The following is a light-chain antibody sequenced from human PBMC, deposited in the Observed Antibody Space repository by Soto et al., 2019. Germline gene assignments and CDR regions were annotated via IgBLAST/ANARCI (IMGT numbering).Light chain of an antibody. CDR3: QQYNNWPPVT. CDR2: GAT. CDR1: QTVYSN. Sequence: EVVMTQSPATLSVSPGESVTLSCKASQTVYSNLAWYQQKPGQAPRLLLSGATTRAAGIPARFSGSGSGTEFTLTISSLQSEDIAVYYWQQYNNWPPVTFGQGTKLEIK. V-gene: IGKV3-15*01. J-gene: IGKJ2*01.